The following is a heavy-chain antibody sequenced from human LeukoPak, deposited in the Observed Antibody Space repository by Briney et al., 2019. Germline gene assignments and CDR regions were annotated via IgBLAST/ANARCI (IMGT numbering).Heavy chain of an antibody. Sequence: GGSLRLSCAASGFTFSSYAMSWVRQAPGKGLEWVSAISGSGGSTYYADSVKGRFTISRDNSKNTLYLQMNSLRAEDTAVYYCAKDPSDIVVVPAASSALGYWGQGTLVTVSS. CDR3: AKDPSDIVVVPAASSALGY. D-gene: IGHD2-2*01. CDR1: GFTFSSYA. J-gene: IGHJ4*02. CDR2: ISGSGGST. V-gene: IGHV3-23*01.